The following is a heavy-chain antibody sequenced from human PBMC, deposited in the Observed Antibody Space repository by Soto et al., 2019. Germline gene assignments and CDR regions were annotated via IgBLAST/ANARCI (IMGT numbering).Heavy chain of an antibody. CDR2: IYYSGST. Sequence: PSETLSLTCTVSGGSIRIGGYYWSCVRQSPRRGLEWIGNIYYSGSTYYNPSLKSRLTISVDTSKNQFSLNLSSVTAADTAVYYCARDRLMATAGTARHYFGLDVWGQGTTVTVSS. CDR1: GGSIRIGGYY. CDR3: ARDRLMATAGTARHYFGLDV. J-gene: IGHJ6*02. D-gene: IGHD5-18*01. V-gene: IGHV4-31*03.